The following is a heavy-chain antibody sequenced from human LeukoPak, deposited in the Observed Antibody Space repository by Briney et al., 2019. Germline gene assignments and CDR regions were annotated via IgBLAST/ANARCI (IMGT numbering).Heavy chain of an antibody. CDR2: ISSSGSTI. D-gene: IGHD6-6*01. J-gene: IGHJ4*02. CDR1: GFTFSDYY. CDR3: ARHSPTPSSSSGLFY. Sequence: GGSLRLSCAASGFTFSDYYMSWIRQAPGKGLEWVSYISSSGSTIYYADSVKGRFTISRDNAKNSLYLQMNSLRAEDTAVYYCARHSPTPSSSSGLFYWGQGTLVTVSS. V-gene: IGHV3-11*01.